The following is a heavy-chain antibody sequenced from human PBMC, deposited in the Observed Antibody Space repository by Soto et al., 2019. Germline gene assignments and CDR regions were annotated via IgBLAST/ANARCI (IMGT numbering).Heavy chain of an antibody. CDR2: ISAYNGNT. D-gene: IGHD3-10*01. V-gene: IGHV1-18*01. J-gene: IGHJ6*03. Sequence: GASVKVSCKASGYTFTSYGISWVRQAPGQGLEWMGWISAYNGNTNYAQKLQGRVTMTTDTSASTAYMELSSLRSEDTAVYYCARRGEVGTGSPPRNYYYYYMDVWGKGTTVTVSS. CDR1: GYTFTSYG. CDR3: ARRGEVGTGSPPRNYYYYYMDV.